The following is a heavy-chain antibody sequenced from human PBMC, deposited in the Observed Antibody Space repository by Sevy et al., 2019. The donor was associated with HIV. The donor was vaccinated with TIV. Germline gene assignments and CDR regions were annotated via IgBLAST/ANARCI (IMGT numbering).Heavy chain of an antibody. CDR1: GFTFSNYG. V-gene: IGHV3-30*03. D-gene: IGHD6-13*01. CDR2: ISYGGTNK. J-gene: IGHJ6*02. CDR3: ARDLRVATASGGMDV. Sequence: GGSLRLSCAASGFTFSNYGIHWVRQAPGKGLEWLAAISYGGTNKYYTDSVKGRFTISRDNSKNTLYLQMNNLRAEDTAVYYCARDLRVATASGGMDVWGQGTTVTVSS.